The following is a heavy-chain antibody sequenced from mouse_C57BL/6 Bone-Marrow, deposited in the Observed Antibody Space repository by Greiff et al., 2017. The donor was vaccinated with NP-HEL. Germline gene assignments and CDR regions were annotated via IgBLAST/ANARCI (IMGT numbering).Heavy chain of an antibody. D-gene: IGHD2-1*01. V-gene: IGHV1-80*01. J-gene: IGHJ1*03. CDR2: IYPGDGDT. CDR1: GYAFSSYW. Sequence: QVQLQQSGAELVKPGASVKISCKASGYAFSSYWMNWVKQRPGKGLEWIGQIYPGDGDTNYNGKFKGKATLTADKSSSTAYMQLSSLTSEDSAVYFCARLWYPYWYFDVWGTGTTVTVSS. CDR3: ARLWYPYWYFDV.